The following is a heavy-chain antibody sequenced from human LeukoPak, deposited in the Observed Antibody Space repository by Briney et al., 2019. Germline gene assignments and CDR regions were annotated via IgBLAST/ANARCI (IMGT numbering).Heavy chain of an antibody. CDR1: DYTFTSYG. D-gene: IGHD6-13*01. Sequence: ASVKVSCKASDYTFTSYGISWVRQAPGQGLKWMGWISAYNGNTNYAQKLQGRVTMTRDTSTSTVYMELSSLRSEDTAVYYCARAAAVIDYWGQGTLVTVSS. CDR2: ISAYNGNT. CDR3: ARAAAVIDY. J-gene: IGHJ4*02. V-gene: IGHV1-18*01.